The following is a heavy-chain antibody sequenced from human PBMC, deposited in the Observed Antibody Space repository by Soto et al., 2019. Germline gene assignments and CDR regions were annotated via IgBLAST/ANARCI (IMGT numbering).Heavy chain of an antibody. D-gene: IGHD2-2*01. J-gene: IGHJ6*03. V-gene: IGHV4-34*01. CDR2: INHSGST. CDR3: ARSVRPVVPAAMRRYYYYYMDV. CDR1: GGSFSGYY. Sequence: SETLSLTCAVYGGSFSGYYWSWIRQPPGKGLEWIGEINHSGSTNYNPSLKSRVTISVDTSKNQFSLKLSSVTAADTAVYYCARSVRPVVPAAMRRYYYYYMDVWGKGTTVTVSS.